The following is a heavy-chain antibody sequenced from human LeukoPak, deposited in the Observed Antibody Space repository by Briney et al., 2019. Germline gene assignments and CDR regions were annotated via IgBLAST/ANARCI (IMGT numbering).Heavy chain of an antibody. CDR2: INPNNGDT. D-gene: IGHD6-13*01. Sequence: ASVKVSCKASGYTFTSYYLQWVRRAPGQGLEWMGRINPNNGDTNCPQNFQGRVTVTRDTSISTAYMEMTSLTSDDTAVYWCAIGMMAAGTFDRWGQGTLVTVSS. J-gene: IGHJ4*02. CDR3: AIGMMAAGTFDR. V-gene: IGHV1-2*06. CDR1: GYTFTSYY.